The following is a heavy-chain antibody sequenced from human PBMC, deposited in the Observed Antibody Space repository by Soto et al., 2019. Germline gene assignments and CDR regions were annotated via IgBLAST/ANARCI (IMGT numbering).Heavy chain of an antibody. V-gene: IGHV3-7*04. J-gene: IGHJ4*02. CDR1: GFTFSNHW. D-gene: IGHD1-1*01. CDR2: ISPDGSGK. CDR3: ARWIRGTPDY. Sequence: DVQLVASGGGLVQPGGSLTLPCAVSGFTFSNHWMGWVRQTPRKGLEWVANISPDGSGKYYVDSLKGRFTISRDNAKDSLYVHMSSLGVEDTVIYDCARWIRGTPDYWCQGTLVTVSS.